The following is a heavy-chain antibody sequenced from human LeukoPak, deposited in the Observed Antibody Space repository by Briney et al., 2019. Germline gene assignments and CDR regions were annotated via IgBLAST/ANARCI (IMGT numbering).Heavy chain of an antibody. CDR3: ARGAGSTRENDI. D-gene: IGHD2-2*01. CDR2: IYYSGST. Sequence: SETLSLTCTVSGGSISSYYWSWIRQPPGKGLEWIGYIYYSGSTNYNPSLKSRVTISVDTSKNQFSLKLSSVAAADTAVYYCARGAGSTRENDIWGRGTMVTVSS. CDR1: GGSISSYY. V-gene: IGHV4-59*01. J-gene: IGHJ3*02.